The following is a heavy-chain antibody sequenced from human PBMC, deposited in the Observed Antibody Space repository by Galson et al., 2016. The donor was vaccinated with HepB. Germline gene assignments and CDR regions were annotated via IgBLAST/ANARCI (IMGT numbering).Heavy chain of an antibody. CDR3: ARAWGNYGMDV. CDR2: IYSSGST. CDR1: GFTVSTNY. V-gene: IGHV3-53*01. D-gene: IGHD7-27*01. Sequence: SLRLSCAASGFTVSTNYMSWVRQAPGKGLEWVSVIYSSGSTYYADSVKARLTFSRDNSKNTLYLQMNSLRAEDTAVYYCARAWGNYGMDVWGQGTTVTVSS. J-gene: IGHJ6*02.